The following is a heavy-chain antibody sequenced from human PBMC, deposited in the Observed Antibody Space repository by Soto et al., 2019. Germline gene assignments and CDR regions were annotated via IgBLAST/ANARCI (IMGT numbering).Heavy chain of an antibody. V-gene: IGHV3-23*01. J-gene: IGHJ4*02. D-gene: IGHD1-26*01. CDR1: GFTFSGYA. CDR3: AGVVLYGRWEFDS. Sequence: EVQLLESGGGLVQPGGSLRLSCAASGFTFSGYAMTWVRQAPGKGLEWVSIISGDGRNTYYADSVKGRFTISRDNSKNTLYVQMNSLRAEDTAVYYCAGVVLYGRWEFDSWGQGTLVIVSS. CDR2: ISGDGRNT.